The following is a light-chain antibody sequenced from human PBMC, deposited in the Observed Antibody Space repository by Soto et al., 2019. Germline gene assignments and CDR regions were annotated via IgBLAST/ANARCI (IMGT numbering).Light chain of an antibody. J-gene: IGLJ2*01. V-gene: IGLV1-44*01. Sequence: QSVLTQAPSVSGTPGQRVTITCSGSSSNIGRNSVNWYQHLPGTAPKLLTHGNNHRPSGVPDRFSGSKSGTSASLAISGLQSEDEAVYYCLAWHDSLNGLVVFGGGTQLTVL. CDR2: GNN. CDR1: SSNIGRNS. CDR3: LAWHDSLNGLVV.